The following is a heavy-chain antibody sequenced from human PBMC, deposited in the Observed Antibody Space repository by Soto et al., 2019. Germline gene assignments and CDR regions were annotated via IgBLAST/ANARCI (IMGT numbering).Heavy chain of an antibody. Sequence: EVQLVESGGGLVQPGGSLRLSCAASGFTFSSYSMNWVRQAPGKGLEWVSYISSSSSTIYYADSVKGRFTISRDNAKNSLYLQMNTLRAEDTAVYYGAGIHYYYVSCFDPWGQGTLVTVSS. J-gene: IGHJ5*02. D-gene: IGHD3-16*01. CDR2: ISSSSSTI. V-gene: IGHV3-48*01. CDR1: GFTFSSYS. CDR3: AGIHYYYVSCFDP.